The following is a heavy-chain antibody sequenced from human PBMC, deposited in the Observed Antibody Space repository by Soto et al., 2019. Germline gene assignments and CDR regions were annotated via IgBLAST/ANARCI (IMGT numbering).Heavy chain of an antibody. Sequence: EVQLLESGGGLVQPGGSLRLSCAASGFTFSTYAMNWVRQAPGNGLEWVSAISGSGGSIHYADSVKGRFTISRDNSKNTPYLQMNILRDEDTAVYHCVKGYWKGDVWGQGTTVTVSS. J-gene: IGHJ6*02. CDR3: VKGYWKGDV. CDR2: ISGSGGSI. V-gene: IGHV3-23*01. D-gene: IGHD1-1*01. CDR1: GFTFSTYA.